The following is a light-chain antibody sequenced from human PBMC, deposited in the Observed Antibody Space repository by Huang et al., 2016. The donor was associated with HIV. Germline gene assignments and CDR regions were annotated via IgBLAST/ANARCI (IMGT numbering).Light chain of an antibody. CDR1: QGISSY. CDR2: AAS. J-gene: IGKJ4*01. CDR3: QQLNSYPLT. Sequence: IQLTQSPSSLSASAGDRVTITCRASQGISSYLAWYQQKPGKAPKLLIYAASTLQSGVPSRFSGSGSGTDFTLTINSLQPEDFATYYCQQLNSYPLTFGGGTKVEIK. V-gene: IGKV1-9*01.